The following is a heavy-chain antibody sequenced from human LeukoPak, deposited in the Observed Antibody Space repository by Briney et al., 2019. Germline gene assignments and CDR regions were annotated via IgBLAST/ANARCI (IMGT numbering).Heavy chain of an antibody. D-gene: IGHD3-3*01. CDR3: ARSAGTNFWSGFNNWFDP. CDR1: GYSFTSYW. V-gene: IGHV5-51*01. CDR2: IYPGDSDT. J-gene: IGHJ5*02. Sequence: GESLKISCKGSGYSFTSYWIGWVRQMPGKGLEWMGSIYPGDSDTRYSPSFQGQVTISADKSISTAYLQWSSLKASHTAMYYCARSAGTNFWSGFNNWFDPWGQGTLVTVSS.